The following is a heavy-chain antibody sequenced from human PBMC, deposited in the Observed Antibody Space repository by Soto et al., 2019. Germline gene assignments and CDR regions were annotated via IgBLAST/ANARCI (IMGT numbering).Heavy chain of an antibody. CDR1: GFTFSNYA. Sequence: EVQLLESGGGLVQPGGSLRLSCAASGFTFSNYAIAWVRQAPGKGLEWVSGISGSGGTTYYADSVKGRFTIPRDNSKDTLHLQMNSLRAEDTAVYYCAKTPRQWLVYFDYWGQGALVTVSS. CDR3: AKTPRQWLVYFDY. V-gene: IGHV3-23*01. D-gene: IGHD6-19*01. CDR2: ISGSGGTT. J-gene: IGHJ4*02.